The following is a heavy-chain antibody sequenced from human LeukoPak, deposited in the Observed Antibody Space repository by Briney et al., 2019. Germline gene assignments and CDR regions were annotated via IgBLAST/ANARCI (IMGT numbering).Heavy chain of an antibody. CDR3: ARDRSGPTDS. Sequence: ASVKVSCKTSGYTFTDYYMHWVRQAPGQGLEWVGRINPNSGGTNYAQKFQGRVTMTRDTSISTAYMELRRLTSDDTAVYYCARDRSGPTDSWGQGTLVTVSS. D-gene: IGHD6-19*01. CDR1: GYTFTDYY. J-gene: IGHJ4*02. V-gene: IGHV1-2*06. CDR2: INPNSGGT.